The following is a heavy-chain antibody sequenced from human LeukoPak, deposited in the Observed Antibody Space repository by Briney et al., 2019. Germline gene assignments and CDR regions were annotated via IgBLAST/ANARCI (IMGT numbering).Heavy chain of an antibody. D-gene: IGHD5-18*01. J-gene: IGHJ4*02. CDR3: ARASTAMLRD. CDR2: INHSGST. V-gene: IGHV4-34*01. Sequence: SETLSLTCAVYGGSFSGYYWSWIRQPPGKGLEWIGEINHSGSTNYNPSLKSRVTISVDTSKNQFSLKLSSVTAADTAVYYCARASTAMLRDWGQGTLVTVSS. CDR1: GGSFSGYY.